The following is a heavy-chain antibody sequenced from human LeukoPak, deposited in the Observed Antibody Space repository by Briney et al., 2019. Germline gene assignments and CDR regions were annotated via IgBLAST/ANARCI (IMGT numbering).Heavy chain of an antibody. V-gene: IGHV3-30*04. J-gene: IGHJ4*02. CDR2: IPYDGSNK. Sequence: PGGSLRLSCAACGFTFSSYAMHWVRQAPGKGLERVALIPYDGSNKYYADSVKGRFTVSRDNSKNTLYLQMNSLRAEDTAVYYCVRGAYSSSWLNFDYWGQGTLVTVSS. CDR3: VRGAYSSSWLNFDY. CDR1: GFTFSSYA. D-gene: IGHD6-13*01.